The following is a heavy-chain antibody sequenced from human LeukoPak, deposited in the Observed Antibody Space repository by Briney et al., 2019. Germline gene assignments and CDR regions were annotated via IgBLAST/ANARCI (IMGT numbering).Heavy chain of an antibody. CDR3: ATRGTYYYDNSGYWGFDY. CDR2: TSGSGGGT. J-gene: IGHJ4*02. V-gene: IGHV3-23*01. Sequence: GGSLRLSCAASGFTFSSYAMSWVRQAPGKGLEWVSATSGSGGGTYYADSVKGRFTISRDNSKNTLYQQMNSLRAEDTAVYYCATRGTYYYDNSGYWGFDYWGQGTLVTVSS. CDR1: GFTFSSYA. D-gene: IGHD3-22*01.